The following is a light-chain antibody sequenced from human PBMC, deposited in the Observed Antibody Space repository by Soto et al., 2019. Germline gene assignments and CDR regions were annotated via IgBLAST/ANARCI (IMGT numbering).Light chain of an antibody. V-gene: IGLV1-44*01. Sequence: QSVLTQAPSASGTPGPRVTISCSGSSSNIGRSSVNWYQHLPGTAPKLLIYSNDRRPSGVPERFSGSKSGTSASLAISGLQSEDEADYYCSAWDDSLNGLYVFGTGTKLTVL. CDR1: SSNIGRSS. J-gene: IGLJ1*01. CDR3: SAWDDSLNGLYV. CDR2: SND.